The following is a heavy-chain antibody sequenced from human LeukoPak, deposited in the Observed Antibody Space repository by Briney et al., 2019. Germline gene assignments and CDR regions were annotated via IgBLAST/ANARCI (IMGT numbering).Heavy chain of an antibody. CDR2: INQDGSEE. V-gene: IGHV3-7*02. J-gene: IGHJ4*02. CDR1: GFTFSNYW. CDR3: ARPYDSNRDHSGYGY. D-gene: IGHD5-12*01. Sequence: GGSLRLSCATSGFTFSNYWMSWVRQAPGKGLEWVANINQDGSEEYYVDSVGGRLTISRDNAKNSRYLQMNSLRAEDTAVYYCARPYDSNRDHSGYGYWGRGTLVTVSS.